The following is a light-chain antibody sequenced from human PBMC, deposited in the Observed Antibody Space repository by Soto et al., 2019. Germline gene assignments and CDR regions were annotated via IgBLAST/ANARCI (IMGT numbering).Light chain of an antibody. J-gene: IGKJ3*01. CDR2: YAS. CDR1: ESVHRT. V-gene: IGKV3-15*01. CDR3: QHSSNWPPT. Sequence: EVVMTQSPATLSVSPGERVTLSCRASESVHRTLAWYQQKPGQGPSLLIYYASTRATGVPDRFTGSGSGTEFTLTISSLQSEDFGVYHCQHSSNWPPTFGPGTKVEIK.